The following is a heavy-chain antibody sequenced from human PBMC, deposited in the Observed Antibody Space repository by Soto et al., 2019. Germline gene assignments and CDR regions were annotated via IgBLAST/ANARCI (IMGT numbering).Heavy chain of an antibody. CDR1: GGTFSSYA. CDR2: IIPIFGTA. J-gene: IGHJ2*01. Sequence: QVQLVQSGAEVKKPGSSVKVSCKASGGTFSSYAISWVRQAPGQGLEWMGGIIPIFGTANYAQQFQGRVKIPADESTTRAYMEPSSLRSEDTAVYYCARASLTYGGNGGGWYFDLWGRGTLVTVSS. D-gene: IGHD4-17*01. CDR3: ARASLTYGGNGGGWYFDL. V-gene: IGHV1-69*12.